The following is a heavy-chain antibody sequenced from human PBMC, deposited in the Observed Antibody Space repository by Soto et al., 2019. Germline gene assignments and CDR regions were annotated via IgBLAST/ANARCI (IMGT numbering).Heavy chain of an antibody. J-gene: IGHJ5*02. V-gene: IGHV1-18*01. CDR3: ARDGVVVAATLCNWFDP. CDR2: ISAYNGNT. CDR1: GYTFTSYG. D-gene: IGHD2-15*01. Sequence: GASVKVSCKASGYTFTSYGISWVRQAPGQGLEWMGWISAYNGNTNYAQKLQGRVTMTTDTSTSTAYMELRSLRSDDTAVYYCARDGVVVAATLCNWFDPWGQGTLVTVSS.